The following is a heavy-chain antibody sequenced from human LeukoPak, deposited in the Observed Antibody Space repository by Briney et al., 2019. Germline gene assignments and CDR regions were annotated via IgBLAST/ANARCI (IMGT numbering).Heavy chain of an antibody. CDR3: ARVSGWYSNWFDP. Sequence: ASVKVSCKASGYTFTGYNMHWVRQAPGQGLEWMGWINPNSGATNYAQKFQGRVTMTRDTSISTAYMELSRLRSDDTAVYYCARVSGWYSNWFDPWGQGTLVTVSS. V-gene: IGHV1-2*02. J-gene: IGHJ5*02. CDR1: GYTFTGYN. CDR2: INPNSGAT. D-gene: IGHD6-19*01.